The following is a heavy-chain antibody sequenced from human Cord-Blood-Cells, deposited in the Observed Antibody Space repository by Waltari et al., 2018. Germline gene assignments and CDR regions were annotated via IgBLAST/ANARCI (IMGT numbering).Heavy chain of an antibody. CDR2: ISSRGSNI. J-gene: IGHJ4*02. Sequence: EVQLVESGGGLVQPGGSLRLSCAASGFTFSSYEMNWVRQAPGKGMGWVSYISSRGSNIYSADSVKGRFTIARDNAKNSLYLQMNSLRAEDTAVYYCAGGGTGLFDYWGQGTLVTVSS. V-gene: IGHV3-48*03. CDR1: GFTFSSYE. CDR3: AGGGTGLFDY. D-gene: IGHD7-27*01.